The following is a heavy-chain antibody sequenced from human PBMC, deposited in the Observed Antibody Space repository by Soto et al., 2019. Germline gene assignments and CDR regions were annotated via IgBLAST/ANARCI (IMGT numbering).Heavy chain of an antibody. D-gene: IGHD3-3*01. CDR1: GGSISNYY. J-gene: IGHJ4*02. Sequence: PSETLSLTCTVSGGSISNYYWSFIRQPAGKGLEWIGRLYPGGNTNYNSSLKSRVTISVDTSKNQFSLKLSSVTAADTAVYYCASLLEWFDYWGQGTLVTVSS. CDR2: LYPGGNT. V-gene: IGHV4-4*07. CDR3: ASLLEWFDY.